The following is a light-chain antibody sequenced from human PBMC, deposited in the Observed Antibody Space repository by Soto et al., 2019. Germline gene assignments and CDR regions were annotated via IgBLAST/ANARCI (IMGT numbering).Light chain of an antibody. CDR1: QSVSSY. V-gene: IGKV3-11*01. J-gene: IGKJ1*01. CDR3: QQRSNWPRT. CDR2: DAS. Sequence: EIVLTQSPDTLSLSPGERATLSCRASQSVSSYLAWYQQKPGQAPRLLIYDASNRATGIPARFSGSGSGTDFTLTISSLEPEDFAVYYCQQRSNWPRTFGQGTKVDI.